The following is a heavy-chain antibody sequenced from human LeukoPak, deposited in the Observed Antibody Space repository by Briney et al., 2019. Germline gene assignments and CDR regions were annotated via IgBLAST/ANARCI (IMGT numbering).Heavy chain of an antibody. Sequence: KPSETLSLTCTVSGGSISSSSYYWGWIRQPPGKGLEWIGSIYYSGSTNYNPSLKSRVTISVDTSKNQFSLKLSSVTAADTAVYFCARDDIAVAGKTPPSGERYYGMDVWGQGTTVTVSS. CDR3: ARDDIAVAGKTPPSGERYYGMDV. V-gene: IGHV4-39*07. D-gene: IGHD6-19*01. CDR1: GGSISSSSYY. J-gene: IGHJ6*02. CDR2: IYYSGST.